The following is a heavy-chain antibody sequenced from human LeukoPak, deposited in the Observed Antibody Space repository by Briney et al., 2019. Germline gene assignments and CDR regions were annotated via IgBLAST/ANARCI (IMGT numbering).Heavy chain of an antibody. Sequence: ASVKVSCKASGGTFSSYAISWVRQAPRQGLEWMGGIIPIFGTANYAQKFQGRVTITTDESTSTAHMELSSLRSEDTAVYYCARDPSLYSSSWYGGNDAFDIWGQGTMVTVSS. D-gene: IGHD6-13*01. CDR1: GGTFSSYA. V-gene: IGHV1-69*05. CDR2: IIPIFGTA. CDR3: ARDPSLYSSSWYGGNDAFDI. J-gene: IGHJ3*02.